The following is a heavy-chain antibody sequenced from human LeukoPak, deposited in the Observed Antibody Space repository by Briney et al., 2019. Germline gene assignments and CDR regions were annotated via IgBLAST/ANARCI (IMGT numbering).Heavy chain of an antibody. Sequence: GGPLTLPCSASGFTFSSYWMHWVRQAPGKELVWVSRINSDGSTTTYADLVKGRFTISRDNAKNTLYLQMNSLRAEDTAVYYCARGGLYSYGLIDYWGQGSQVTVSS. CDR2: INSDGSTT. J-gene: IGHJ4*02. V-gene: IGHV3-74*01. CDR1: GFTFSSYW. CDR3: ARGGLYSYGLIDY. D-gene: IGHD5-18*01.